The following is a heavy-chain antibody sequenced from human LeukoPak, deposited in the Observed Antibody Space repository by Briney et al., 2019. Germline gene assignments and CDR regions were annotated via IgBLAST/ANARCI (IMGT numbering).Heavy chain of an antibody. D-gene: IGHD6-13*01. CDR3: ARKGTGSSSPNYYFDY. Sequence: ASVTVSCTASVYTFTIYGISWVRQAPGQGLEWMGWISAYNGNTNYAQKLQGRVTMTTDTSTSTAYMELRSLRSDDTAVYYCARKGTGSSSPNYYFDYWGQGTLVTVSS. CDR2: ISAYNGNT. CDR1: VYTFTIYG. J-gene: IGHJ4*02. V-gene: IGHV1-18*01.